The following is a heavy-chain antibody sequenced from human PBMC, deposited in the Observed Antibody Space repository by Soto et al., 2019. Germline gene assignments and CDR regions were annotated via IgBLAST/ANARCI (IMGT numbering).Heavy chain of an antibody. J-gene: IGHJ6*02. Sequence: QVPLVQAGAEVKKPGASVKVSCKASGYTFTSYDINWVRQATGQGLGVVGWMNPNSGNTGYAQKFQGRVTMTRNTSISTAYMELSSLRSEDTAVYYCARRGYGDYTVYYYYYGMDVWGQGTTVTVSS. V-gene: IGHV1-8*01. CDR2: MNPNSGNT. CDR1: GYTFTSYD. CDR3: ARRGYGDYTVYYYYYGMDV. D-gene: IGHD4-17*01.